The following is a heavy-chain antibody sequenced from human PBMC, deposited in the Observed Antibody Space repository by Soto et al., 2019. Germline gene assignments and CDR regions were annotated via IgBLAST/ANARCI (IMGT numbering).Heavy chain of an antibody. CDR3: ARGPTFDY. J-gene: IGHJ4*02. Sequence: RLMRVSCGAAGVSSSSNYMSWVRQAPGKGLEWVSVIYSGGSTYYADSVKGRFTISRHNSKNTLYLQVNSLRAEDTAVYYCARGPTFDYWGQGTLVTVSS. CDR1: GVSSSSNY. CDR2: IYSGGST. V-gene: IGHV3-53*04.